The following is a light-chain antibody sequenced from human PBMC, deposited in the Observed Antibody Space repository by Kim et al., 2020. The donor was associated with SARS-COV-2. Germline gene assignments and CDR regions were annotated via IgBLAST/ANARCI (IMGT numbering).Light chain of an antibody. J-gene: IGKJ5*01. Sequence: EIVLTQSPGTLSLSPGERATLSCRASQSVSSSYLAWYQQKPGQAPRLLIYGASSRATGIPDRFSGSESGTDFTLTISRLEPEDFAVYYCHQYGSSPPITFGQGTRLEIK. CDR3: HQYGSSPPIT. CDR1: QSVSSSY. CDR2: GAS. V-gene: IGKV3-20*01.